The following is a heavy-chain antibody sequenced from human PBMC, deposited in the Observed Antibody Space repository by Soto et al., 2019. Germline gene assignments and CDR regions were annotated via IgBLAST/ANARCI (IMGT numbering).Heavy chain of an antibody. D-gene: IGHD3-10*01. J-gene: IGHJ4*02. Sequence: QVQLVQSGAEVKKPGASVKVSCKAYGYTFTSYGISWVRQAPGQGLEWMGWISAYNGNTNYAQKLEGRVTMTTDTSMSTAYMELRSLRSDDTAVYYCAREGYYYGSGSGVHEDYWGQGTLVTVSS. V-gene: IGHV1-18*01. CDR3: AREGYYYGSGSGVHEDY. CDR1: GYTFTSYG. CDR2: ISAYNGNT.